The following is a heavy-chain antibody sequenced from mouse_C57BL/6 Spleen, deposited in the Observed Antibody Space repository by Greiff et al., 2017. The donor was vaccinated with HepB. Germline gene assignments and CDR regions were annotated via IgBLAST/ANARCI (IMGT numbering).Heavy chain of an antibody. CDR3: ARDKDYYGSRFDY. J-gene: IGHJ2*01. CDR2: ISYDGSN. Sequence: ESGPGLVKPSQSLSLTCSVTGYSITSGYYWNWIRQFPGNKLEWMGYISYDGSNNYNPSLKNRISITRDTSKNQFFLKLNSVTTEDTATYDCARDKDYYGSRFDYWGQGTTLTVSS. CDR1: GYSITSGYY. D-gene: IGHD1-1*01. V-gene: IGHV3-6*01.